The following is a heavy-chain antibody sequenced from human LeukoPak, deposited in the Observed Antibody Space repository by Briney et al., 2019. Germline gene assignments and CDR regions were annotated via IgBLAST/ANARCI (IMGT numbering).Heavy chain of an antibody. Sequence: GGSLRLSCAASGFTFSSYVMSWVRQAPGKGLEWVAFIRYDGSNKKYADSVRGRFTISRDNSKNTLYLQMNSLRAEDTAVYFCAKGSKAVLFTRDHYMDVWGKGTTVTISS. D-gene: IGHD6-19*01. V-gene: IGHV3-30*02. CDR1: GFTFSSYV. CDR3: AKGSKAVLFTRDHYMDV. J-gene: IGHJ6*03. CDR2: IRYDGSNK.